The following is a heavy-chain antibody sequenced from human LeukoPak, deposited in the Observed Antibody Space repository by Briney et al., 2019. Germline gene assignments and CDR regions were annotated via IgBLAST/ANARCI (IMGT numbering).Heavy chain of an antibody. V-gene: IGHV4-59*01. CDR2: IYYSGST. J-gene: IGHJ6*02. CDR1: GGSISSYY. D-gene: IGHD4-17*01. Sequence: KPSETLSLTCTVSGGSISSYYWSWIRQPPGKGLEWIGYIYYSGSTNYNPSLKSRVTISVDTSKNQFSLKLSSVTAADTAVYYCARAPHDYGDYVDYYYGMDVWGQGTTVTVSS. CDR3: ARAPHDYGDYVDYYYGMDV.